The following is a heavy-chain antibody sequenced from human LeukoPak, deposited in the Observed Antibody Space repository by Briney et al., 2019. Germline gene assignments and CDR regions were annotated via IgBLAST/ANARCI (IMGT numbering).Heavy chain of an antibody. CDR3: ARVIFSYDILTGYSNGYYFDY. D-gene: IGHD3-9*01. Sequence: SETLSLTCTVSGGSISSYYWSWIRQPPGKGLGWIGYIYYSGSTNYNPSLKSRVTISVDTSKNQFSLKLSSVTAADTAVYYCARVIFSYDILTGYSNGYYFDYWGQGTLVTVSS. CDR2: IYYSGST. J-gene: IGHJ4*02. CDR1: GGSISSYY. V-gene: IGHV4-59*01.